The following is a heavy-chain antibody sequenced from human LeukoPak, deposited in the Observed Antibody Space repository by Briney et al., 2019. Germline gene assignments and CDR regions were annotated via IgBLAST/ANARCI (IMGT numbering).Heavy chain of an antibody. CDR2: SNAGNGNT. Sequence: GASVKVSCKASGYTFTSYAMHWVRQAPGQRLEWMGWSNAGNGNTKYSQEFQGRVTITRDTSASTAYMELSSLRSEDMAVYYCARVTYYYDSSGYALGYWGQGTLVTVSS. CDR3: ARVTYYYDSSGYALGY. J-gene: IGHJ4*02. V-gene: IGHV1-3*02. D-gene: IGHD3-22*01. CDR1: GYTFTSYA.